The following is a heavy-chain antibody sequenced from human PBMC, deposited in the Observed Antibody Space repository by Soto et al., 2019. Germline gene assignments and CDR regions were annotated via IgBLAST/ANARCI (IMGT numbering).Heavy chain of an antibody. CDR2: ISYDGSNK. CDR3: ARDLRCSSTSCYYYYGMDV. Sequence: LSLTCAASGFTFSSYAMHWVRQAPGKGLEWVAVISYDGSNKYYADSVKGRFTISRDNSKNTLYLQMNSLRAEDTAVYYCARDLRCSSTSCYYYYGMDVWGQGTTVTVSS. J-gene: IGHJ6*02. V-gene: IGHV3-30-3*01. D-gene: IGHD2-2*01. CDR1: GFTFSSYA.